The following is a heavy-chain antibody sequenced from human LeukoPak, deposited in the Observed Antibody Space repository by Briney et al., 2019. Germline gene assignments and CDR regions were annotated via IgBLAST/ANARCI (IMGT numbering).Heavy chain of an antibody. Sequence: SQTLSLTCAISGDSVSSNSAAWNWIRQSPSRGLEWLGRTYYRSKGYNDYAVSVKSRITINPDTSKNQFSLQLNSVTPEDTAVYYCARDVNYYGSGSYYNGGDYYYSYYMDVWGKGTTVTVSS. D-gene: IGHD3-10*01. CDR1: GDSVSSNSAA. CDR3: ARDVNYYGSGSYYNGGDYYYSYYMDV. V-gene: IGHV6-1*01. J-gene: IGHJ6*03. CDR2: TYYRSKGYN.